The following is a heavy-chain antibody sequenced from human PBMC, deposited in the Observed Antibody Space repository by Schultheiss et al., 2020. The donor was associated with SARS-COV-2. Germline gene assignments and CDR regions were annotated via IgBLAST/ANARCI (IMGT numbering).Heavy chain of an antibody. Sequence: GGSLRLSCAASGFTFSSYWMHWVRQAPGKGLVWVSRINSDGSSTSYADSVKGRFTISRDNSKNTLYLQMNSLRAEDTAVYYCARDTRIYDFWSGYLDYWGQGTLVTVSS. CDR1: GFTFSSYW. D-gene: IGHD3-3*01. V-gene: IGHV3-74*01. CDR3: ARDTRIYDFWSGYLDY. CDR2: INSDGSST. J-gene: IGHJ4*02.